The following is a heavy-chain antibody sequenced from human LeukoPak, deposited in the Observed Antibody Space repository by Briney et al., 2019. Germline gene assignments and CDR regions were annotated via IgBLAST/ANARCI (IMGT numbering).Heavy chain of an antibody. V-gene: IGHV4-61*02. CDR3: ARARGWEIDYYFDY. J-gene: IGHJ4*02. CDR2: IYTSGST. D-gene: IGHD1-26*01. CDR1: GGSISSGSYY. Sequence: PSETLSLTCTVSGGSISSGSYYWSWIRQPAGKGVEWIGRIYTSGSTNYNPSLKSRVTISVDTSKNQSSLKLSSVTAADTAVYYCARARGWEIDYYFDYWGQGTLVTVSS.